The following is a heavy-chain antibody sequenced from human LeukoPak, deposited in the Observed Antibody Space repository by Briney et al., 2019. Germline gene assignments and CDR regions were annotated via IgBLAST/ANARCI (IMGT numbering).Heavy chain of an antibody. V-gene: IGHV5-51*01. CDR1: GYSFTSYW. D-gene: IGHD3-22*01. CDR2: IYPGDSDT. Sequence: GESLKISCKGSGYSFTSYWIGWVRQMPGKGLEWMGIIYPGDSDTRYSPSFQGQVTISADKSISTAYLQWSSLKASDTAMYYCARRGDSSGYYYYYGMDVWGQGTLVTVSS. J-gene: IGHJ6*02. CDR3: ARRGDSSGYYYYYGMDV.